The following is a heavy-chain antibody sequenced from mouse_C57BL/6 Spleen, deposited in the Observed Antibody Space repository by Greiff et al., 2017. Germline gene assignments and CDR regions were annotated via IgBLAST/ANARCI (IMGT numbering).Heavy chain of an antibody. D-gene: IGHD2-2*01. CDR2: ISDGGSYT. CDR1: GFTFSSYA. CDR3: ARDGGVTTDYYAMDY. J-gene: IGHJ4*01. V-gene: IGHV5-4*01. Sequence: DVMLVESGGGLVKPGGSLKLSCAASGFTFSSYAMSWVRQTPEKRLEWVATISDGGSYTYYPDNVKGRFTISRDNAKNNLYLQMSHLKSEDTAMYYCARDGGVTTDYYAMDYWGQGTSVTVSS.